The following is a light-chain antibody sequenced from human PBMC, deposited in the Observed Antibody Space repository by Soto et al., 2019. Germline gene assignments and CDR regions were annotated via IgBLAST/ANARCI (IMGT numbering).Light chain of an antibody. V-gene: IGKV3-15*01. CDR3: QQYNNWPRT. J-gene: IGKJ4*01. CDR2: GAS. CDR1: QSVSSN. Sequence: EIVMTQSPATLSVSPGERATLSCRASQSVSSNLAWYQQKPGQAPSLLIYGASTRATGTPARFSGSGSGTEFTLTISSLQSEDFAVYYCQQYNNWPRTFGGGTKVEIK.